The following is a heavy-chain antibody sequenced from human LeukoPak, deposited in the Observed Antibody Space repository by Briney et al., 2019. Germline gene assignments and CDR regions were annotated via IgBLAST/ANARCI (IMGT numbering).Heavy chain of an antibody. Sequence: ASVKVSCKASGYTFTSYAMHWVRQAPGQGLEWMGIINPSGGSTSYAQKLQGRVTMTRDTSTSTVYMELSSLRSEDTAVYYCARDLEYQRGGHYYMDVWGKGTTVTVSS. CDR2: INPSGGST. V-gene: IGHV1-46*01. J-gene: IGHJ6*03. CDR3: ARDLEYQRGGHYYMDV. CDR1: GYTFTSYA. D-gene: IGHD2-2*01.